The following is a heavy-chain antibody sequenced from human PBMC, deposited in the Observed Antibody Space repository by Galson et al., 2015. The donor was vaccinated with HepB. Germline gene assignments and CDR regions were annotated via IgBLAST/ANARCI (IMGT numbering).Heavy chain of an antibody. Sequence: SLRLSCAASGFTFSSYTLNWVRQAPGDGLEWVSAISGSGGSTYYADSVKGRFTISRDNPKNTLYLQMNSLRAEDTAVYYCAKVRGNAYGDYNPRSYYYMDVWGKGTTVTVSS. CDR3: AKVRGNAYGDYNPRSYYYMDV. CDR2: ISGSGGST. CDR1: GFTFSSYT. J-gene: IGHJ6*03. V-gene: IGHV3-23*01. D-gene: IGHD4-17*01.